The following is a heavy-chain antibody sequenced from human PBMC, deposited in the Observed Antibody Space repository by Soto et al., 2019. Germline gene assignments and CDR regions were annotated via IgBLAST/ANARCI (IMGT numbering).Heavy chain of an antibody. CDR2: ISYDGSNK. J-gene: IGHJ4*02. V-gene: IGHV3-30-3*01. D-gene: IGHD3-3*01. Sequence: QVQLVESGGGVVQPGRSLRLSCAASGFTFSSYAMHWVRQAPGKGLEWVAVISYDGSNKYYADSVKGRFTISRDNSKNTLYLQMNSLRAEDTAVYYCARDFGKLRFLGPDYWGQGTLVTVSS. CDR1: GFTFSSYA. CDR3: ARDFGKLRFLGPDY.